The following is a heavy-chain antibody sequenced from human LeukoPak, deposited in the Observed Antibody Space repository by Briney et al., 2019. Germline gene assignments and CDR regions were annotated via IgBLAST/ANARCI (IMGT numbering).Heavy chain of an antibody. CDR3: ARDGETYYYYYMDV. CDR2: ISYDGSNN. D-gene: IGHD4-17*01. J-gene: IGHJ6*03. Sequence: GGSLRLSCAASGFTFSSYAMHWVRQAPGKGLEGVAGISYDGSNNYYAASVKGRFTISRDNSKNTLYLQMNSLRAEDTAVYYCARDGETYYYYYMDVWGKGTTVTVSS. CDR1: GFTFSSYA. V-gene: IGHV3-30*04.